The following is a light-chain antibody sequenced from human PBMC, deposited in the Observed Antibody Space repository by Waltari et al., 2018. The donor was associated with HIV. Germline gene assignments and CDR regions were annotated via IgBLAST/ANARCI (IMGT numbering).Light chain of an antibody. CDR3: KQAREAPLT. CDR2: VGS. Sequence: DVVMTQSPLSLRVTPGEPASISCRSSQSLLSRNGNNYLDWYLQKPGQSPQLLIYVGSNRASGVPDRFSGSGSGTDFTLKISRVEAEDVGVYYCKQAREAPLTFGGGTKVQIK. CDR1: QSLLSRNGNNY. J-gene: IGKJ4*01. V-gene: IGKV2-28*01.